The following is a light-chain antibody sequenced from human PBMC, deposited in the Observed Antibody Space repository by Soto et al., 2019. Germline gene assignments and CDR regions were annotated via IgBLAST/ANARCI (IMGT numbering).Light chain of an antibody. CDR2: DAS. CDR3: KQYDNLPWT. Sequence: DIPMTQSPSSLSASVGDRVTITCQASQDISNYLNWYQQKPGKAPKLLIYDASNLETGVPSRFSGSGSGTDFTFTISSLQPEDIATYYCKQYDNLPWTFGQGTKVEIK. J-gene: IGKJ1*01. V-gene: IGKV1-33*01. CDR1: QDISNY.